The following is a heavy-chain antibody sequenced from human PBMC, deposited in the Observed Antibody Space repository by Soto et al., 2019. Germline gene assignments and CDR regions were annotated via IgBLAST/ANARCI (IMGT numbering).Heavy chain of an antibody. CDR2: INPNSGGT. CDR3: ARGPYDSIGYFFY. D-gene: IGHD3-22*01. J-gene: IGHJ4*01. Sequence: ASVKVSCKASGYTFTGYYMHWVRQAPGQGLEWMGWINPNSGGTNYAQKFQGRVTMTRDTSISTAYMELSRLRSDDTAVYYCARGPYDSIGYFFYWGHGTLVTVSS. V-gene: IGHV1-2*02. CDR1: GYTFTGYY.